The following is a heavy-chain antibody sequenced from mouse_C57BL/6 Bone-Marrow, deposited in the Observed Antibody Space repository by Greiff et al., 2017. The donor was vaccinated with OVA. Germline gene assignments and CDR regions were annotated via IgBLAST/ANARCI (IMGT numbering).Heavy chain of an antibody. V-gene: IGHV1-82*01. CDR2: IYPGDGDT. D-gene: IGHD3-1*01. CDR3: ARSGCRGAMDY. CDR1: GYAFSSSW. Sequence: QVQLQQSGAELMKPGASVKISCKASGYAFSSSWMNWVKQRPGKGLEWIGRIYPGDGDTNYNGKFKGKATLTADKSSSTAYMQLSSLTSEDSAVYFCARSGCRGAMDYWGQGTSVTVSS. J-gene: IGHJ4*01.